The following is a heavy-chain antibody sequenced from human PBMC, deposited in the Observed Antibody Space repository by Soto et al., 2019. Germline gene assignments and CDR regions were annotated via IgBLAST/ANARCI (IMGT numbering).Heavy chain of an antibody. CDR3: ARGIVLVPAATTWGYYYYGMDV. V-gene: IGHV4-31*03. CDR2: IYYSGST. J-gene: IGHJ6*02. CDR1: GGSISSGGYY. Sequence: SETLSLTCTVSGGSISSGGYYWSWIRQHPGKGLEWIGYIYYSGSTYYNPSLKSRVTISVDTSKNQFSLKLSSVTAADTAVYYCARGIVLVPAATTWGYYYYGMDVWGQGTTVTVSS. D-gene: IGHD2-2*01.